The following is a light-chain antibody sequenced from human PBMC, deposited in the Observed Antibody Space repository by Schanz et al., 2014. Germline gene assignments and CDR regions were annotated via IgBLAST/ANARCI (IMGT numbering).Light chain of an antibody. V-gene: IGLV1-40*01. CDR3: QSYDSSLSGFWV. J-gene: IGLJ3*02. CDR2: ANS. Sequence: QSVLTQPPSMSGAPGQRVTISCTGSSSNIGAGYDVHWYQQLPGTAPKLLIYANSNRPSGVPDRFSGSKSGASASLAITGLQAEDEADYYCQSYDSSLSGFWVFGGGTKVTVL. CDR1: SSNIGAGYD.